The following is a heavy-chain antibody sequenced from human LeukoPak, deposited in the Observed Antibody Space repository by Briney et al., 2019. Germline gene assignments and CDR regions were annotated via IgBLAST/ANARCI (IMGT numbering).Heavy chain of an antibody. D-gene: IGHD5-18*01. CDR2: IYYSGST. CDR3: ASGGTYGYSYGPLDY. J-gene: IGHJ4*02. V-gene: IGHV4-30-4*01. CDR1: AGSISSGDYY. Sequence: SQTLSLTCTVSAGSISSGDYYWSWIRQPPGKCLEWIGYIYYSGSTYYNPSLKSRVTISVDTSNNQFSLKLSSVTAADTAVYYCASGGTYGYSYGPLDYWGQGTLVTVSS.